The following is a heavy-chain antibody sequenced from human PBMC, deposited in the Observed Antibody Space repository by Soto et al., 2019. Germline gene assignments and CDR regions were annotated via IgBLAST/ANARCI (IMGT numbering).Heavy chain of an antibody. D-gene: IGHD6-6*01. J-gene: IGHJ2*01. CDR1: GFTFSTYG. CDR3: ARDSASYSSSSGSYWYFDL. CDR2: ISSGSNTI. Sequence: PGGSLRLSCEASGFTFSTYGMNWVRQAPGKGLEWVSYISSGSNTIYYADSVKGRLTISRDNAKNSLYLQMNSLSDEDMAVYYCARDSASYSSSSGSYWYFDLWGRGTLVTVSS. V-gene: IGHV3-48*02.